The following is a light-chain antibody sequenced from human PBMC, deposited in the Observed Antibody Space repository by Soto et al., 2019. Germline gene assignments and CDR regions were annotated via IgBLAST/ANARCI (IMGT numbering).Light chain of an antibody. Sequence: IEGTKCPGILSASVGGRATTGFLACHSISSWLAWYQQRPGKAPMLLIYKASSLESGVPSRFSGSGSGTEFTLTISSLQPDAFATYYFQQYYSYPLTFGQGTRLEIK. CDR2: KAS. V-gene: IGKV1-5*03. J-gene: IGKJ5*01. CDR3: QQYYSYPLT. CDR1: HSISSW.